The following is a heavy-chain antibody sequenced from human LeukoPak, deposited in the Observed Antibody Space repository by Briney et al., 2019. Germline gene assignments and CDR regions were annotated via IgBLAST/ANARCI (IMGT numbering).Heavy chain of an antibody. J-gene: IGHJ4*02. CDR2: ISWNSGSI. V-gene: IGHV3-9*01. CDR1: GFTFDDYA. Sequence: PGGSLRLSCAASGFTFDDYAMHWVRQAPGKGLEWVSGISWNSGSIGYADSVKGRFTISRDNSKNTLYLQMNSLRAEDTAVYYCAKWSSSWTNFDYWGQGTLVTVSS. CDR3: AKWSSSWTNFDY. D-gene: IGHD6-13*01.